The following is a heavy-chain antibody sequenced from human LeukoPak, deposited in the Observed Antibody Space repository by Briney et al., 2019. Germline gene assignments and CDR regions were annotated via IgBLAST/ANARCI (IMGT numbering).Heavy chain of an antibody. J-gene: IGHJ3*02. D-gene: IGHD3-16*01. CDR2: IYYSGST. V-gene: IGHV4-31*03. CDR3: ARQSDYDYVWWRDDAFDI. CDR1: GGPISSGGYY. Sequence: SSETLSLTCTVSGGPISSGGYYWSWIRQHPGKGLEWIGYIYYSGSTYYNPSLKSRVTISVDTSKNQFSLKLSSVTAADTAVYYCARQSDYDYVWWRDDAFDIWGQGTMVTVSS.